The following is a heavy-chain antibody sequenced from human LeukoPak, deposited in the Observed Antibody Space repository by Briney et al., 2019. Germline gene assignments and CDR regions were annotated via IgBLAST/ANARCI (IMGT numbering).Heavy chain of an antibody. V-gene: IGHV3-23*01. CDR3: AKGYCTNGECYPSHFDY. Sequence: GGSLRLSCAASGFTFSSYAMSWVRQAPGKGLEWVSAISGSGGSTYYADSVKGRLTISRDNSKNTLYLQMNSLRAEDTAVYYCAKGYCTNGECYPSHFDYWGQGTLVTVSS. J-gene: IGHJ4*02. CDR2: ISGSGGST. CDR1: GFTFSSYA. D-gene: IGHD2-8*01.